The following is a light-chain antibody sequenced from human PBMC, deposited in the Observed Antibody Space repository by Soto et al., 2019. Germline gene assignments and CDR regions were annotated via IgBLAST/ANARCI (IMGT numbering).Light chain of an antibody. Sequence: EIVMTQSPATLSVSPGERATLSCRASQSVSSNLAWYQQKPGQAPRLLIYGASTRATGIPARFSGSGSGTEFTLTISSLQSEDFAVDYCQQYNNWLPITFGQGTRLEI. CDR1: QSVSSN. J-gene: IGKJ5*01. CDR3: QQYNNWLPIT. CDR2: GAS. V-gene: IGKV3-15*01.